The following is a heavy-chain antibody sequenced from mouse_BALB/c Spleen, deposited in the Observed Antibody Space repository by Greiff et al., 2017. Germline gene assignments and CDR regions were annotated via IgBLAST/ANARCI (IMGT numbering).Heavy chain of an antibody. CDR3: ARDRYDDAMDY. Sequence: VQLQQSGAELVKPGASVKLSCTASGFNTKDTYMHWVKQRPEQGLEWIGRIDPANGNTKYDPKFQGKATITADTSSNTAYLQLSSLTSEDTAVYYCARDRYDDAMDYWGQGTSVTVSS. V-gene: IGHV14-3*02. CDR1: GFNTKDTY. D-gene: IGHD2-14*01. CDR2: IDPANGNT. J-gene: IGHJ4*01.